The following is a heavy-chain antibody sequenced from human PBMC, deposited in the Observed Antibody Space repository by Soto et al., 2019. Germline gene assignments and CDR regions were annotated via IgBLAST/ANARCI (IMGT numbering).Heavy chain of an antibody. CDR1: GDTFSFYS. J-gene: IGHJ4*02. CDR2: INPILSMS. CDR3: ASSYGSGYRAFDY. D-gene: IGHD3-10*01. Sequence: QVQLVQSGAEVKKPGSSVRVSCKASGDTFSFYSINWVRQAPGLGLEWMGRINPILSMSNYAQRFQDSVTVTADKSTSTAYMALSSLGAEDTAMYYCASSYGSGYRAFDYWGQGALVTVSS. V-gene: IGHV1-69*02.